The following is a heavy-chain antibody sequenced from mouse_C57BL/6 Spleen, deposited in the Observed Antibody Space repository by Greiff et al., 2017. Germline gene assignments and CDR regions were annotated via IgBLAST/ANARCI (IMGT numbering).Heavy chain of an antibody. CDR3: ARNNDLESYWYFDV. CDR1: GYTFTSYG. J-gene: IGHJ1*03. Sequence: QVQLKQSGAELARPGASVKLSCKASGYTFTSYGISWVKQRTGQGLEWIGEIYPRSGNTYSNEKFKGKATLTADKSSSTAYMELRSLTSEDSAVYFCARNNDLESYWYFDVWGTGTTVTVSS. V-gene: IGHV1-81*01. CDR2: IYPRSGNT. D-gene: IGHD2-3*01.